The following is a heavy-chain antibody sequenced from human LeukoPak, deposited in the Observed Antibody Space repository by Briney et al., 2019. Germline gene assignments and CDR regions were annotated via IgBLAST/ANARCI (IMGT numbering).Heavy chain of an antibody. V-gene: IGHV4-59*08. CDR1: GGSLSTYY. CDR3: ATSSSWYRFDF. D-gene: IGHD6-13*01. CDR2: IYYSGST. J-gene: IGHJ4*02. Sequence: SETLSLTCTVSGGSLSTYYWNWIRQPPGKGLEWIGYIYYSGSTNYNPSLKSRLTISLDTSNNQFSLNLSSVTAADTAMYYCATSSSWYRFDFWGQGTLVTVSS.